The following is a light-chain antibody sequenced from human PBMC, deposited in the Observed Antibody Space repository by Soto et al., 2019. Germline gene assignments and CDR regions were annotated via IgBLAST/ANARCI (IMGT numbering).Light chain of an antibody. J-gene: IGLJ2*01. Sequence: QSVLTQPPSVSGTPGQRVSISCSGSSSNIGLENEYVHWYRQLPGTAPKLLIDRNNQRPSGVPARFSGSKSATSASLAINALLSQDDAAYYCTTSDDSLSGWFFGGGTKLTVL. V-gene: IGLV1-47*01. CDR2: RNN. CDR3: TTSDDSLSGWF. CDR1: SSNIGLENEY.